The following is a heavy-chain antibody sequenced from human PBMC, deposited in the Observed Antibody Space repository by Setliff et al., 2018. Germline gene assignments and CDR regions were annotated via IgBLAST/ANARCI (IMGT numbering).Heavy chain of an antibody. D-gene: IGHD1-1*01. CDR2: IYYRGDT. J-gene: IGHJ4*02. CDR3: ARTGTYRYFDY. V-gene: IGHV4-39*01. Sequence: PSETLSLTCTVSGASLSSGTYYRGWIRQPPGKGLEWIGRIYYRGDTYYNASLKGRLTISVDTAQNQFSLRLTSVTAADTAVYYCARTGTYRYFDYWGQGALVTVSS. CDR1: GASLSSGTYY.